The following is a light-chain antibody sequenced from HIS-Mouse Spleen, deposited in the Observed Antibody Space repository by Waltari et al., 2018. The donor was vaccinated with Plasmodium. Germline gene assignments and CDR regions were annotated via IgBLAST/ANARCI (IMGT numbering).Light chain of an antibody. CDR1: SSDVGGYNY. J-gene: IGLJ2*01. Sequence: QSALTQPPSASGSPGQSVTISCTGTSSDVGGYNYVSWYQQHPGKAPKHRIYGVSKRPSGVPDRCSGSKCGNTASLTGSGLQAEDEADYYCSSYAGSNNLVFGGGTKLTVL. CDR3: SSYAGSNNLV. V-gene: IGLV2-8*01. CDR2: GVS.